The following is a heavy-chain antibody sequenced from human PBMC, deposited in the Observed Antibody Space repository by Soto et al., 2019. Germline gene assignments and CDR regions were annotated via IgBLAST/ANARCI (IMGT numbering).Heavy chain of an antibody. Sequence: GGSLRLSCAASGFTFSSYAMNWVRQAPGKGLEWVSTSTGSGDNAYYADSVKGRFTISRDNSKNTVYLQMNSLRAEDTAVYYCAKRAPLDYSRAFDVWGQGTMVTVSS. D-gene: IGHD4-17*01. J-gene: IGHJ3*01. CDR3: AKRAPLDYSRAFDV. V-gene: IGHV3-23*01. CDR1: GFTFSSYA. CDR2: STGSGDNA.